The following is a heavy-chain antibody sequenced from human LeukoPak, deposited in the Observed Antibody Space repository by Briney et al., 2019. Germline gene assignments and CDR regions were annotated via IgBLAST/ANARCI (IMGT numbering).Heavy chain of an antibody. V-gene: IGHV3-30*02. D-gene: IGHD3-22*01. CDR3: AKDLDDYYDSSAYYSGY. CDR1: GFTFSAHG. J-gene: IGHJ4*02. CDR2: IRFDGSMK. Sequence: GGSLRLSCVPSGFTFSAHGMHWVRQAPGKGLEWVTFIRFDGSMKYYADSVQGRFTISRDNSRNTLYLQMNSLRAEDTAVYYCAKDLDDYYDSSAYYSGYWGQGTLVIVSS.